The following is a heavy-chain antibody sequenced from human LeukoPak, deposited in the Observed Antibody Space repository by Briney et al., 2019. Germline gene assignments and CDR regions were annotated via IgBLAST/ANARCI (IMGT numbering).Heavy chain of an antibody. V-gene: IGHV3-9*01. J-gene: IGHJ4*02. CDR3: AKVGPMYYYDSSGYYYFDY. D-gene: IGHD3-22*01. CDR1: GFTFDDYA. Sequence: GRSLRLSCAASGFTFDDYAMHWVRHAPGKGLEWVSGISWNSGSIGYADSVKGRFTISRDNAKNSLYLQMNSLRAEDTALYYCAKVGPMYYYDSSGYYYFDYWGQGTLVTVSS. CDR2: ISWNSGSI.